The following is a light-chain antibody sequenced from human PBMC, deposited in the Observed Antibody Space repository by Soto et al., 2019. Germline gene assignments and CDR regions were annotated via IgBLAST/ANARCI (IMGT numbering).Light chain of an antibody. V-gene: IGKV3-20*01. CDR3: QQYADTPLT. CDR2: GAS. Sequence: DIVLTQSPYTLSLSPGDRATLSCRASEPVRNTFVAWYKQKIDQPPTLLIYGASSRAMGNPDRFSGSGSGTDFTLTIRRLEPEGFALYYCQQYADTPLTFGGGTKVAIK. J-gene: IGKJ4*01. CDR1: EPVRNTF.